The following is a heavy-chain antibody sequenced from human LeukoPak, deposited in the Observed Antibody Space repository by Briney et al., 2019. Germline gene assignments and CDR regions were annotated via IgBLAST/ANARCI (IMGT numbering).Heavy chain of an antibody. V-gene: IGHV3-30-3*01. J-gene: IGHJ4*02. CDR1: GFTFNTYA. Sequence: GTSLRLSCAASGFTFNTYAMHWVRQAAGMGLEWVAVISSAGSTKYYADSVKGRFTVSRDNSENTLYLQMSSLRAEDTAVCYCARRIFQGSSGWYLFDYWGQGTLVTVSS. D-gene: IGHD6-19*01. CDR2: ISSAGSTK. CDR3: ARRIFQGSSGWYLFDY.